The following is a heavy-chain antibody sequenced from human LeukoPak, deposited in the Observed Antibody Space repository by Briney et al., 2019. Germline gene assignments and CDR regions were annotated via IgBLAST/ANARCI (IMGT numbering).Heavy chain of an antibody. CDR1: GFTFNNYV. CDR2: IDYAGGST. J-gene: IGHJ4*02. D-gene: IGHD3-10*01. Sequence: GGSLRLSCAAPGFTFNNYVMSWVRQAPGRGLEWVSGIDYAGGSTNYADSVQGRFTVSRDNSKNTLCLQMNSLRAEDTAIYYCAATRVCGGVLLRPNCLYFEDWGQGTLVTVSS. CDR3: AATRVCGGVLLRPNCLYFED. V-gene: IGHV3-23*01.